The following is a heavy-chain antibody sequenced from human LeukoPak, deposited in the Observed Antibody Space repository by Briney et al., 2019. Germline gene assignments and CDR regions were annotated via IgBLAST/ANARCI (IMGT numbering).Heavy chain of an antibody. CDR3: AIDLRELPRADAFDI. CDR2: INPSGGST. CDR1: GYTFTSYY. Sequence: ASVKVSCKASGYTFTSYYMHWVRQAPGQGLEWMGIINPSGGSTSYAQKFQGRVTMTRDTSTSTVYMELSSLRSEDTAVYYFAIDLRELPRADAFDIWGQGTMVTVSS. V-gene: IGHV1-46*03. J-gene: IGHJ3*02. D-gene: IGHD1-26*01.